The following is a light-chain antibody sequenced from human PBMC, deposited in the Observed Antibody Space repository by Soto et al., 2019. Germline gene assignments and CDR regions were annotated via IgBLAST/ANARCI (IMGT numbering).Light chain of an antibody. CDR2: EGS. CDR1: SSDVGSYNL. V-gene: IGLV2-23*01. J-gene: IGLJ1*01. Sequence: QSALTQPASVSGSPGQSITISCTGTSSDVGSYNLVSWYQQHPGKAPKLMIYEGSKRPSGFSNRFSGSKSGNTASLTISGLQAEDEADYHCCSYAGSSTWVFGTGTKLTVL. CDR3: CSYAGSSTWV.